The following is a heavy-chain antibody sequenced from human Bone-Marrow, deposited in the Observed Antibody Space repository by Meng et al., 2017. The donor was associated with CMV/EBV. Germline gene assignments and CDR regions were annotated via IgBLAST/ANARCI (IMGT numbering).Heavy chain of an antibody. V-gene: IGHV3-48*03. CDR2: ISSSGSTI. D-gene: IGHD6-6*01. CDR3: AKDLAARPHYGMDV. Sequence: GGSLRLSCAASGFTFSSYEMNWVRQAPGKGLEWVSYISSSGSTIYYADSVKGRFTISRDNAKNSLYLQMNSLRAEDMALYYCAKDLAARPHYGMDVWGQGTTVTVSS. J-gene: IGHJ6*02. CDR1: GFTFSSYE.